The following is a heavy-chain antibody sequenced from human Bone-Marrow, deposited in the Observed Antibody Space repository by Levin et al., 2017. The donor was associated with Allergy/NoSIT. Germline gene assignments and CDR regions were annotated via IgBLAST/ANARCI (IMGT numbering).Heavy chain of an antibody. CDR3: ARARGGSGILLSGPYYYYGMDV. D-gene: IGHD3-10*01. J-gene: IGHJ6*02. CDR1: GYTFTGYY. CDR2: INPNSGGT. V-gene: IGHV1-2*04. Sequence: ASVKVSCKASGYTFTGYYMHWVRQAPGQGLEWMGWINPNSGGTNYAQKFQGWVTMTRDTSISTAYMELSRLRSDDTAVYYCARARGGSGILLSGPYYYYGMDVWGQGTTVTVSS.